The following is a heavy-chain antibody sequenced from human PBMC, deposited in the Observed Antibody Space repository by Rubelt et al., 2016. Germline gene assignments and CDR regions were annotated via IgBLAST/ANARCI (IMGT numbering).Heavy chain of an antibody. CDR2: IYYTGST. V-gene: IGHV4-39*01. CDR1: GGSISSSSFY. CDR3: ARQNRYYYYGMDV. J-gene: IGHJ6*02. Sequence: QLQLQESGPGLVKPSETLSLTCTVSGGSISSSSFYWGWIRQPPGKGLEWIGTIYYTGSTYYNPSLKSRVTIPVDTSNNQFSLKLSSVTAADTAVYYCARQNRYYYYGMDVWGQGTTVTVSS.